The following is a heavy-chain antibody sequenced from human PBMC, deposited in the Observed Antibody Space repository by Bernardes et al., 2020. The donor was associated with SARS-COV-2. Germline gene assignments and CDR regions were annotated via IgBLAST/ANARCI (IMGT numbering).Heavy chain of an antibody. CDR3: AKRRILGTDPGNHFDS. Sequence: GGSLRLSCAASGFTFSSYGMHWVRQAPGKGLEWVAVISYDGSNKYYADSVKGRFTISRDNSKNTLYLQMNSLRAEDTAVYYCAKRRILGTDPGNHFDSWGQGTLVTVSS. CDR1: GFTFSSYG. CDR2: ISYDGSNK. J-gene: IGHJ4*02. D-gene: IGHD1-26*01. V-gene: IGHV3-30*18.